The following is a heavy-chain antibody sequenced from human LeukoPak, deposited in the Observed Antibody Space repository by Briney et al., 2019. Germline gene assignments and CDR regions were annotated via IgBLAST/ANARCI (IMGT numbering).Heavy chain of an antibody. V-gene: IGHV1-46*01. CDR1: GFTFTNYN. J-gene: IGHJ3*02. CDR3: ARVRDAYNDAYDI. CDR2: INPSGGST. Sequence: ASVKVSCKASGFTFTNYNMHWVRQAPGQGLEWMGIINPSGGSTNYAQNFQARVTMTRDTSTSTVYTELSSLRSEDTAVYYCARVRDAYNDAYDIWGQGTMVTVPS. D-gene: IGHD5-24*01.